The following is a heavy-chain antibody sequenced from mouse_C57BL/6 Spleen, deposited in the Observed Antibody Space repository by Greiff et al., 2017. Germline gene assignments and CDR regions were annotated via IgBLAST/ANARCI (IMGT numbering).Heavy chain of an antibody. D-gene: IGHD1-1*01. CDR2: LDPSDSYT. V-gene: IGHV1-69*01. Sequence: VQLQQPGAELVMPGASVKLSCKASGYTFTSYWMHWVKQRPGQGLAWIGELDPSDSYTNYNQKFKGKSTLTVDKSSSTAYMQLSSLTAEDSAVYYCARRGGYNGSRACVDVWGTGTTVTVSS. J-gene: IGHJ1*03. CDR1: GYTFTSYW. CDR3: ARRGGYNGSRACVDV.